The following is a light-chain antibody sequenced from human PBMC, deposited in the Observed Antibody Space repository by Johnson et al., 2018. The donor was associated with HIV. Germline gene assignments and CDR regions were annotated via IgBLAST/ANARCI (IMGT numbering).Light chain of an antibody. V-gene: IGLV1-51*01. Sequence: QSVLTQPPSVSAAPGQKVTISCSGSSSNIGNNYVSWYQQLPGTAPKLLIYDNNQRPSGVPDRFSGSKSGTSASLAISGLQAEDEADYYCGTWDSSLSVLYVFGTGTKVTVL. CDR3: GTWDSSLSVLYV. CDR1: SSNIGNNY. J-gene: IGLJ1*01. CDR2: DNN.